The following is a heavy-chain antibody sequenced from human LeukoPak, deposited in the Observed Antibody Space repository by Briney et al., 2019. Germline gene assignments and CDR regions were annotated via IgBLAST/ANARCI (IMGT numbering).Heavy chain of an antibody. D-gene: IGHD3-3*01. CDR3: ARAIIDFWSGYYTGGEYYFDY. V-gene: IGHV4-39*01. CDR2: IYYSGST. J-gene: IGHJ4*02. CDR1: GGSISSSSYY. Sequence: SETLSLTCTVSGGSISSSSYYWGWIRQPPGKGLEWIGSIYYSGSTYYNPSLKSRATISVDTSKNQFSLKLSSVTAADTAVYYCARAIIDFWSGYYTGGEYYFDYWGQGTLVTVSS.